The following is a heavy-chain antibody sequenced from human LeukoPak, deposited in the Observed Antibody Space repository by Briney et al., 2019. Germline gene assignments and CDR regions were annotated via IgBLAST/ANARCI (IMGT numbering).Heavy chain of an antibody. D-gene: IGHD6-6*01. CDR3: ARDSSASY. Sequence: SETLSLTCTVSGYSISSGYYWGWIRQPPGKGLEWIGYIYYSGSTNYNPSLKSRVTISVDTSKNQFSLKLSSVTAADTAVYYCARDSSASYWGQGTLVTVSS. J-gene: IGHJ4*02. CDR1: GYSISSGYY. V-gene: IGHV4-61*01. CDR2: IYYSGST.